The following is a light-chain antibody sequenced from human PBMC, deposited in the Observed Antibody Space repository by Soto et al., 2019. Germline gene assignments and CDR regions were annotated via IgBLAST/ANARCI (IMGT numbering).Light chain of an antibody. CDR2: DNN. J-gene: IGLJ3*02. CDR1: SFNTGKNY. CDR3: GTWDSSLSAGV. V-gene: IGLV1-51*01. Sequence: QSVLTQPPSVSAAPGQKVTISCSGSSFNTGKNYVSWYQQLPGTAPKLLIYDNNKRPSGIPDRFSGSKSGTSATLGITGLQTGDEADYDCGTWDSSLSAGVFGGGTKLTVL.